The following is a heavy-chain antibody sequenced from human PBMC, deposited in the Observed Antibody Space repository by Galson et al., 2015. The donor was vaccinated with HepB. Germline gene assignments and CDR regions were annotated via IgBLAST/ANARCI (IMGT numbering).Heavy chain of an antibody. CDR2: IYPGGSDT. J-gene: IGHJ4*02. CDR3: ARQRFFDY. CDR1: GYNFTDYW. Sequence: KVSCKASGYNFTDYWIGWVRQVPGKGLEWMGIIYPGGSDTRYSPSFQGQVTISVDKSISTAYLQWTSLKASDTAMYYCARQRFFDYWGQGTLVTVSS. V-gene: IGHV5-51*01. D-gene: IGHD3-3*01.